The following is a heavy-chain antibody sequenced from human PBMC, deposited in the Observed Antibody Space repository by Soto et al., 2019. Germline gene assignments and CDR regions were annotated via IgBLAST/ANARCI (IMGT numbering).Heavy chain of an antibody. CDR2: MKPNTGNT. V-gene: IGHV1-8*01. CDR3: ARGRADYNSWLGLDF. J-gene: IGHJ4*02. CDR1: GHTFYSHD. Sequence: ASVKVSCKASGHTFYSHDINWLRQASGQGLEWMGWMKPNTGNTGYAETFQGRVSMTRDTSISTAYMELRSLRFEATAIYYCARGRADYNSWLGLDFWGQGTLVTVSS. D-gene: IGHD6-6*01.